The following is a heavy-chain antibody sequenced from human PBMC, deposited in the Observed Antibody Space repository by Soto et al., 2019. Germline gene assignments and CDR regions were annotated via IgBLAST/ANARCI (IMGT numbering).Heavy chain of an antibody. CDR1: GDSITSNSYF. Sequence: SETLSLTCTVSGDSITSNSYFWAWIRQPPGKGLEWIGSIYYSGTTYYNPSLKSRVTISVDRSKNQFSLKLSSVTAADTAVYYCARGPATAPDAYWGLGTLVTVSS. J-gene: IGHJ4*02. CDR3: ARGPATAPDAY. D-gene: IGHD2-2*01. CDR2: IYYSGTT. V-gene: IGHV4-39*01.